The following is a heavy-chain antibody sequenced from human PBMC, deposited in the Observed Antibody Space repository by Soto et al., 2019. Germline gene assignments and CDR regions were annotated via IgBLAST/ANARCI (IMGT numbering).Heavy chain of an antibody. CDR3: ARLSGDYYLSWFDP. CDR2: IYHSGGT. J-gene: IGHJ5*02. CDR1: GSSISSGYH. V-gene: IGHV4-38-2*01. Sequence: KSSETLSLTCAVSGSSISSGYHWGWIRQPPGKGLEWIGSIYHSGGTYYNPSLKSRVTISVDTSKKQFSLKLSSVTAADTAVYYCARLSGDYYLSWFDPWGQGTLVTSPQ. D-gene: IGHD1-26*01.